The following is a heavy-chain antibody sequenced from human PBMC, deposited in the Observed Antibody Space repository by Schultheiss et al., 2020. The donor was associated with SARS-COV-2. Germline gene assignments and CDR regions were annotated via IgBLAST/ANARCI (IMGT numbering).Heavy chain of an antibody. V-gene: IGHV3-30*04. D-gene: IGHD3-10*01. CDR2: ISYDGSNK. CDR3: AKDSGISNL. CDR1: GFTFSSYA. J-gene: IGHJ2*01. Sequence: GESLKISCAASGFTFSSYAMHWVRQAPGKGLEWVAVISYDGSNKYYADSVKGRFTISRDNAKNSLYLQMNSLRAEDTAVYYCAKDSGISNLWGRGTLVTVSS.